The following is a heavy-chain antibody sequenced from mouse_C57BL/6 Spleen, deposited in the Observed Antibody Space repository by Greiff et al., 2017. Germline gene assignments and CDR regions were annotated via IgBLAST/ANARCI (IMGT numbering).Heavy chain of an antibody. CDR1: GYTFTSYW. V-gene: IGHV1-5*01. D-gene: IGHD1-1*01. CDR2: IYPGNSDT. Sequence: EVQLQQSGTVLARPGASVKMSCKTSGYTFTSYWMHWVKQRPGQGLEWIGAIYPGNSDTSYNQKFKGKAKLTAVTSASTAYMELSSLTNEDSAVYSCTGSEDPHYYGSSYNYWGQGTTLTVSS. CDR3: TGSEDPHYYGSSYNY. J-gene: IGHJ2*01.